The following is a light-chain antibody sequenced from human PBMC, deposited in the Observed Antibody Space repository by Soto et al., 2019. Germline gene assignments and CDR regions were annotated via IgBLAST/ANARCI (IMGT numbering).Light chain of an antibody. CDR1: QSVSSN. Sequence: EIVMTQSPATLSVSPGERATLSCRASQSVSSNLAWYQQKPGQAPRLLMYGASTRATGIPARFSGGGSGTEFTLTISSLQSEDFAVYYCQQYNNWPYTFGQGTKLEIK. J-gene: IGKJ2*01. V-gene: IGKV3-15*01. CDR3: QQYNNWPYT. CDR2: GAS.